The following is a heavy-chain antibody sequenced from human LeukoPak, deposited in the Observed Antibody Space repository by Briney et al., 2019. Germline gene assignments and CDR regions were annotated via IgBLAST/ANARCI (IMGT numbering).Heavy chain of an antibody. J-gene: IGHJ4*02. Sequence: SQTLSLTCATSGDSVSSKSASWNWIRQSPSRGLEWLGRTYSRSKWFNDYAVSVKSRITVNPDTSKNQFSLHLTSVTPDDTAVYYCVRGTGSLDYWGQGTLVTVSS. D-gene: IGHD1-26*01. CDR3: VRGTGSLDY. CDR1: GDSVSSKSAS. V-gene: IGHV6-1*01. CDR2: TYSRSKWFN.